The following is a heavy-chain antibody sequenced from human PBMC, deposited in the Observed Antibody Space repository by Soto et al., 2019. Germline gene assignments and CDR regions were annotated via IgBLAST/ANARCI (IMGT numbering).Heavy chain of an antibody. V-gene: IGHV5-10-1*01. Sequence: GESLKISCKGSGYSFTSYWISWVRQMTGKGLEWMGRIDPSDSYTNYSPSFQGHVTISADKSISTAYLQWSSLKASDTAMYYCARAVVVAGHYYYYGMDVWGQGTTVTVSS. CDR2: IDPSDSYT. CDR1: GYSFTSYW. CDR3: ARAVVVAGHYYYYGMDV. J-gene: IGHJ6*02. D-gene: IGHD6-19*01.